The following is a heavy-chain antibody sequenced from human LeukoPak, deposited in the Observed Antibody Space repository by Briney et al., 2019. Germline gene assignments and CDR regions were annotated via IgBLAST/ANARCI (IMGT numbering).Heavy chain of an antibody. CDR1: GGSFSGYY. CDR2: INHSGST. V-gene: IGHV4-34*01. J-gene: IGHJ6*02. D-gene: IGHD3-3*01. CDR3: ARKIPYYDFWSGYSSGMDV. Sequence: PSETLSLTCAVYGGSFSGYYWSWIRQPPGKGLEWIGEINHSGSTNYNPSLKSRATISVDASKNQFSLKLSSVTAADTAVYYCARKIPYYDFWSGYSSGMDVWGQGTTVTVSS.